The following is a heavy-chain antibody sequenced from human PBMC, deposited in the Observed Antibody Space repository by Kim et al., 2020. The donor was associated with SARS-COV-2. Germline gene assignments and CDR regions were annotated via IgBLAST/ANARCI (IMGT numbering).Heavy chain of an antibody. CDR2: ISSNGGST. Sequence: GGSLRLSCSASGFTFSSYAMHWVRQAPGKGLEYVSAISSNGGSTYYADSVKGRFTISRDNSKNTLYLQMSSLRAEDTAVYYCVKTPESWAGRLLWFGEPKYGMDVWGQGTTVTVSS. J-gene: IGHJ6*02. D-gene: IGHD3-10*01. CDR3: VKTPESWAGRLLWFGEPKYGMDV. CDR1: GFTFSSYA. V-gene: IGHV3-64D*09.